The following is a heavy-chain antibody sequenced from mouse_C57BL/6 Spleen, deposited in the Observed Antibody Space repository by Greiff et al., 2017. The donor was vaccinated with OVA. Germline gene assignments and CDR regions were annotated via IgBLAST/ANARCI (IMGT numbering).Heavy chain of an antibody. CDR2: ISYDGSN. CDR1: GYSITSGYY. D-gene: IGHD4-1*01. CDR3: AGPGTRYAMDY. J-gene: IGHJ4*01. V-gene: IGHV3-6*01. Sequence: VQLQESGPGLVKPSQSLSLTCSVTGYSITSGYYWNWIRQFPGNNLEWMGYISYDGSNNYNPSLKNRISITRDTSKNQFFLKLNSVTTEDTATYYCAGPGTRYAMDYWGQGTSVTVSS.